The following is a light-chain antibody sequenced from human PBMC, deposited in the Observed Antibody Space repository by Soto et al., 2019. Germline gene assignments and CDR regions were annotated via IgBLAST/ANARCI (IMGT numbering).Light chain of an antibody. J-gene: IGKJ4*01. Sequence: EIVLRQSPGTLSLSPGEGATLSCRASQSVDSRKLAWYQQKVGQAPRLLIYGISSRATGIPDRFSGSGSGTDFTLTISRLEPEDFAIYYCQQYGSSPLTFGGGTKVEI. V-gene: IGKV3-20*01. CDR1: QSVDSRK. CDR2: GIS. CDR3: QQYGSSPLT.